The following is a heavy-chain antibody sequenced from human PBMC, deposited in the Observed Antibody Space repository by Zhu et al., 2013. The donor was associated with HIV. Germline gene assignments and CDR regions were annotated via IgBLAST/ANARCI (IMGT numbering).Heavy chain of an antibody. Sequence: QVQLVQAGAEVKKPGASVKVSCKTSGYTFTDYYIHWVRQAPGQGLEWMGWINPNSGGTKYAQKFQGRVTMTRDTSINTAYMELRSLRSDDTAVYYCARVKVKAGAVDYWGQGTLVTVSS. J-gene: IGHJ4*02. V-gene: IGHV1-2*02. D-gene: IGHD4-17*01. CDR3: ARVKVKAGAVDY. CDR2: INPNSGGT. CDR1: GYTFTDYY.